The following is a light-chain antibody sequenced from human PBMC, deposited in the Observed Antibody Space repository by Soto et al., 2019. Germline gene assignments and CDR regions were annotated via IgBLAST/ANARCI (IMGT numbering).Light chain of an antibody. CDR2: GAT. J-gene: IGKJ1*01. V-gene: IGKV3-20*01. CDR1: QSVSSRY. CDR3: QQYVSLPRA. Sequence: ESVLTQSPGTLSLSPGERATLSCRASQSVSSRYIAWYQQKPGQAPRLRIYGATLMATGIPDRFSGSGSGTDFTLTISRLEPEDFAIYYCQQYVSLPRAFGQGTKVEIK.